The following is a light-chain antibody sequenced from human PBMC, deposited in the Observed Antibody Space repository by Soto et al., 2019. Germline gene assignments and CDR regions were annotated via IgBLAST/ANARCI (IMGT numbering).Light chain of an antibody. J-gene: IGKJ1*01. V-gene: IGKV1-5*03. CDR3: QQYSDYPWT. Sequence: DIQMTQSPSTLYASVGDRVTLTCRASQSVDGWLAWYQQKPGKAPKLLIYHSSALESGVPSRFSGSGFRTEFTLTISGLQPDDFATYYCQQYSDYPWTFGQGTKVDIK. CDR2: HSS. CDR1: QSVDGW.